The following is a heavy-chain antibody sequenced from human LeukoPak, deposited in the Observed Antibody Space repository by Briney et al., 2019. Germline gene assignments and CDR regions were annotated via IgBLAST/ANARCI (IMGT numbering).Heavy chain of an antibody. CDR3: ARTTEGYCRSTSCYGFYYSYYMDV. CDR1: GDSISYFY. Sequence: SETLSLTCSVSGDSISYFYWSWIRQAAGKGLEWIGYIYYSGSTNYNPSLKSRVPISVDPSKNQFSLKLRSVTAADTAVYFCARTTEGYCRSTSCYGFYYSYYMDVWGKGTTVTIFS. V-gene: IGHV4-59*01. J-gene: IGHJ6*03. CDR2: IYYSGST. D-gene: IGHD2-2*01.